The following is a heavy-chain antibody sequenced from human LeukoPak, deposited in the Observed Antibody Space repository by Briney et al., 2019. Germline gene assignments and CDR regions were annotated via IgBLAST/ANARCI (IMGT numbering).Heavy chain of an antibody. CDR2: FDPEDGET. CDR3: ARHGSITMVRGKRRYYYMDV. D-gene: IGHD3-10*01. CDR1: GYTLTELS. Sequence: ASVKVSCKVSGYTLTELSMHWVRQAPGKGLGWMGGFDPEDGETIYAQKFQGRVTMTEDTSTDTAYMELNSLRAEDTAVYYCARHGSITMVRGKRRYYYMDVWGKGTTVTISS. V-gene: IGHV1-24*01. J-gene: IGHJ6*03.